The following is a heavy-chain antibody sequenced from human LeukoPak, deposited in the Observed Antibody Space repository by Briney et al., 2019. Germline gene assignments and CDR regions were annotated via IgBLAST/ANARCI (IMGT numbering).Heavy chain of an antibody. CDR1: GGSISSYY. CDR3: ARSSYYGSGSYNWFDP. V-gene: IGHV4-4*07. D-gene: IGHD3-10*01. J-gene: IGHJ5*02. CDR2: IYTSGST. Sequence: SETLSLTCTVSGGSISSYYWSWIRQPAGKGLEWIGHIYTSGSTNYNPSLKSRVTMSVDTSKNQFSLKLSSVTAADTAVYYCARSSYYGSGSYNWFDPWGQGTLVTVSS.